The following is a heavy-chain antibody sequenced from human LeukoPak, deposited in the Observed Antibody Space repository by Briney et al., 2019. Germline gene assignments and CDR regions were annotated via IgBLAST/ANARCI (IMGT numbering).Heavy chain of an antibody. Sequence: PGGSLRLSCAASGFTFSSYAMSWVRQAPGKGLEWVAVISYDGSNKYYADSVKGRFAISRDNSKNTLFLQMNNLRAEDTAVYYCARVDWEGSGSYYFDYWGQGTLVTVSS. V-gene: IGHV3-30*09. D-gene: IGHD1-26*01. CDR2: ISYDGSNK. J-gene: IGHJ4*02. CDR1: GFTFSSYA. CDR3: ARVDWEGSGSYYFDY.